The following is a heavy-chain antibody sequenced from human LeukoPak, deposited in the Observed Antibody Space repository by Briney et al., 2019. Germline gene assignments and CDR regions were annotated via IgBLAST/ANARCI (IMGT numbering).Heavy chain of an antibody. V-gene: IGHV4-39*01. CDR2: IYYSGST. CDR3: ARHGEVVIAYDY. J-gene: IGHJ4*02. CDR1: GGSISSSSYY. D-gene: IGHD2-21*01. Sequence: SETLSLTCTVSGGSISSSSYYWGWIRQPPGKGLEWIGSIYYSGSTYYKPSLKSRVTISVDTSKNQFSLKLSSVTAADTAVYYCARHGEVVIAYDYWGQGTLVTVSS.